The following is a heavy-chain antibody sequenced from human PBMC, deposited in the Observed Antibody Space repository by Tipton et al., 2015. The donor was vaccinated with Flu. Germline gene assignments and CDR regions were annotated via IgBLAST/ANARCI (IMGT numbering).Heavy chain of an antibody. CDR3: ARELGEFDY. Sequence: QLVQSGAEVKKPGASVKVSCQASGYSFTGHYMHWVRQAPGQGLEWMGWINPSSGDTVYAQKFQGRVTMTRDSSISTGCMELKSLQSDDTAVYYCARELGEFDYWGQGTLVTVSS. CDR1: GYSFTGHY. CDR2: INPSSGDT. J-gene: IGHJ4*02. D-gene: IGHD3-16*01. V-gene: IGHV1-2*02.